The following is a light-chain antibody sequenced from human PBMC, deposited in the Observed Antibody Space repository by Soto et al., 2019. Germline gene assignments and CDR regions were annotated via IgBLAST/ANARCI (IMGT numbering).Light chain of an antibody. CDR1: QSVSGN. V-gene: IGKV3-15*01. CDR3: QQYNNWPPA. Sequence: EIVMAQSPATLSVSPGERATLSCRASQSVSGNLAWYQQKPGQAPRLLIYAASTRATGIRARFSGSGSGTEFTLTISSLQSEDFAVXYXQQYNNWPPAFGQGTKVEIK. CDR2: AAS. J-gene: IGKJ1*01.